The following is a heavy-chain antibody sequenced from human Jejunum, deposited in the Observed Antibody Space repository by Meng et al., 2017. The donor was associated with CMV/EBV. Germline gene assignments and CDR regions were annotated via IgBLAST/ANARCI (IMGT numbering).Heavy chain of an antibody. Sequence: QGPLVQSGSELKKPGASVKVSCKASGYTFSTYTINWVRQAHGRGLEWMGRISTNTGTPTYTQGFTGRFVFSLDTSVSTAYLQISSLKAEDTAVYYCARGGNFDPWGQGTLVTVSS. J-gene: IGHJ5*02. CDR1: GYTFSTYT. D-gene: IGHD2/OR15-2a*01. CDR2: ISTNTGTP. V-gene: IGHV7-4-1*02. CDR3: ARGGNFDP.